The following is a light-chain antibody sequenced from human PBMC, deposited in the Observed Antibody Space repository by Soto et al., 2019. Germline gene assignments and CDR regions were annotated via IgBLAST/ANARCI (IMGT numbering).Light chain of an antibody. Sequence: QSVLTQPPSMSGAPGQRVTISCTGSSSNIGAGYDVHWYQQHPGTAPKLLIFDNNNRPSGVPDRFSGSKSDTSASLAITGLRAEDEADCQSFDTSLSGFVVFGGGTKLTVL. J-gene: IGLJ2*01. CDR3: QSFDTSLSGFVV. CDR1: SSNIGAGYD. V-gene: IGLV1-40*01. CDR2: DNN.